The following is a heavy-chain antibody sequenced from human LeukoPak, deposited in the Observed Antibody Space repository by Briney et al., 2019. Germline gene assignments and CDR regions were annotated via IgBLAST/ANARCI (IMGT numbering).Heavy chain of an antibody. D-gene: IGHD6-13*01. CDR2: ISSSSSYI. Sequence: PGGSLRLSCAASGFTFSSYSMNWVRQAPGKGLEWVSSISSSSSYIYYADSVKGRFTISRDNAKNSLYLQMNSLRAEDTALYYCARDMIAAADMGAYYYYYYMDVWGKGTTVTVSS. V-gene: IGHV3-21*04. CDR1: GFTFSSYS. J-gene: IGHJ6*03. CDR3: ARDMIAAADMGAYYYYYYMDV.